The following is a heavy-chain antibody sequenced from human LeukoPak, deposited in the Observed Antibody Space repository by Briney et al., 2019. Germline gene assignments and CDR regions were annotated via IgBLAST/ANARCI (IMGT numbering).Heavy chain of an antibody. Sequence: SETLSLTCAVYGGSFSGYYWSWIRQPPGKGLEWIGEINHSGSTNYNPSLKSRVTISVDTSKNQFSLKLSSVTAADTAVYYCARRPAATTHYYYGMDVWGQGTTVTVSS. CDR1: GGSFSGYY. CDR2: INHSGST. J-gene: IGHJ6*02. CDR3: ARRPAATTHYYYGMDV. V-gene: IGHV4-34*01. D-gene: IGHD2-2*01.